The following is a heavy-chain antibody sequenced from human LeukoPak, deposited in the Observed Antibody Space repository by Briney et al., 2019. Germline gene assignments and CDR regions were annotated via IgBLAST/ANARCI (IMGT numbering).Heavy chain of an antibody. D-gene: IGHD3-3*01. CDR3: AKDTAIFGVVIDY. CDR2: IRYDGSNK. CDR1: GFTFSSYG. V-gene: IGHV3-30*02. J-gene: IGHJ4*02. Sequence: GSLRLSCAASGFTFSSYGMHWVRQAPGKGLEWVAFIRYDGSNKYYADSVKGRFTIPRDNSKNTLYLQMNSLRAEDTAVYYCAKDTAIFGVVIDYWGQGTLVTVSS.